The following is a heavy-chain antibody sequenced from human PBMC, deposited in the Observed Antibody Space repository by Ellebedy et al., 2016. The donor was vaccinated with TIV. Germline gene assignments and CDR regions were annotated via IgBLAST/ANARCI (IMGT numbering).Heavy chain of an antibody. CDR1: GFSLSGSA. J-gene: IGHJ4*02. CDR2: IGSDEAT. Sequence: GESLKISCVVSGFSLSGSAMSWVRQAPGKGLEWVSGIGSDEATHYADYARGRFTISRDISTSTVYLLMGSLTTDDTALYYCAKDRYYWSAMDYWGQGIQVTVSS. CDR3: AKDRYYWSAMDY. V-gene: IGHV3-23*01. D-gene: IGHD3-3*01.